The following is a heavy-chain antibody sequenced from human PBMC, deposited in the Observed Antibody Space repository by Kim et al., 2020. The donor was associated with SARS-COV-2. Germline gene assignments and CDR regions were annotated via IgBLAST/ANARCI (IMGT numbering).Heavy chain of an antibody. V-gene: IGHV4-39*01. CDR2: IYYSGST. D-gene: IGHD6-6*01. CDR1: GGSISSSSYY. CDR3: GLGDKQLEKSSPIDY. Sequence: SETLSLTCTVSGGSISSSSYYWGWIRQPPGKGLEWIGSIYYSGSTYYNPSLKSRVTISVDTSKNQFSLKLSSVTAADTAVYYCGLGDKQLEKSSPIDYWGQGTLVTVSS. J-gene: IGHJ4*02.